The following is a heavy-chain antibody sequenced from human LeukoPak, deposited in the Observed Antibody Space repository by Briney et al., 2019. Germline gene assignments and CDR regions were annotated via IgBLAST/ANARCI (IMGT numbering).Heavy chain of an antibody. CDR1: GYTFTSYG. J-gene: IGHJ5*02. V-gene: IGHV1-18*01. D-gene: IGHD6-13*01. CDR2: ISAYNGNT. Sequence: ASVKVSCKASGYTFTSYGISWVRQAPGQGLEWMGWISAYNGNTNYAQKLQGRVTMTTDTSTSTAYMELRSLRSDDTAVYYCARVPEVAAAGIVFSQGGWFDPWGQGTLVTVSS. CDR3: ARVPEVAAAGIVFSQGGWFDP.